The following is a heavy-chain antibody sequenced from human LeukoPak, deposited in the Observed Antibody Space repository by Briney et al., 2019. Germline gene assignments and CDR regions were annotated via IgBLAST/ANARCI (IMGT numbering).Heavy chain of an antibody. CDR1: GGTFSSYA. CDR3: ARIGYCSGGSCYASLDY. CDR2: IIPIFGTA. V-gene: IGHV1-69*13. J-gene: IGHJ4*02. Sequence: SVKVSCKASGGTFSSYAISWVRQAPGQGLEWMGGIIPIFGTANYAQKFQGRVTITADESTSTAYMELSSLRSEDTAVYYCARIGYCSGGSCYASLDYWGQGTLVTVSS. D-gene: IGHD2-15*01.